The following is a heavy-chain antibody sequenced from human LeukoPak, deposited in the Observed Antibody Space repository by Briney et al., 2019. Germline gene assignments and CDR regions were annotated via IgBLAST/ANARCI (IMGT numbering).Heavy chain of an antibody. D-gene: IGHD4-17*01. CDR1: EYTFTNSY. Sequence: ASVKVSCKASEYTFTNSYIHWVRQAPGQVLEWMGLINPDGGNTNYAQDFQGRVTITRNTSISTAYMELSSLRSEDTAVYYCARGPRGDYGDYGYWGQGTLVTVSS. J-gene: IGHJ4*02. CDR2: INPDGGNT. CDR3: ARGPRGDYGDYGY. V-gene: IGHV1-46*01.